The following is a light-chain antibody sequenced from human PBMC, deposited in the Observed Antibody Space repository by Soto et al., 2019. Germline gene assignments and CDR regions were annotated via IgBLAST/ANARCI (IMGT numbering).Light chain of an antibody. CDR3: AAWDDSLNGPGYV. Sequence: QSVLTQPPSASGTPGQRVTISCSGSSSNIGSNTVNWYQQLPGTAPKLLTYSNNQRPSGVPDRFSGSKSGTSASLAISGLQSEDEADYYCAAWDDSLNGPGYVFGTGTKVTVL. CDR1: SSNIGSNT. V-gene: IGLV1-44*01. J-gene: IGLJ1*01. CDR2: SNN.